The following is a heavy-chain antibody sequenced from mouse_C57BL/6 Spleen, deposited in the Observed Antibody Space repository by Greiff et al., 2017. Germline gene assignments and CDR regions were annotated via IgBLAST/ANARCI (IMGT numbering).Heavy chain of an antibody. Sequence: DVQLQESGGDLVKPGGSLKLSCAASGFTFSSYGMSWVRQTPDKRLEWVATISSGGSYTYYPDNVKGRFTISRDNAKNNRYLQMSHLKSEDTAMYYCARDEPAWFAYWGQGTLVTVSA. J-gene: IGHJ3*01. V-gene: IGHV5-4*01. CDR1: GFTFSSYG. CDR3: ARDEPAWFAY. CDR2: ISSGGSYT.